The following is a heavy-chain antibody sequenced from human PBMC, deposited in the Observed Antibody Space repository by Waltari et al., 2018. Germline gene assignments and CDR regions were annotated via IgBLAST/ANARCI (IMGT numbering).Heavy chain of an antibody. J-gene: IGHJ2*01. CDR3: ARVAPNWSVDL. Sequence: ELQLVESGGGLVQPGGSLRLPCAASGFNFGSYWMHWVRHPPGKGRVGVSRVNNDGGGTIYADAVKGRFTISRDNGKNTLYLQMNSLRAEDTGVYYCARVAPNWSVDLWGRGTLVTVSS. CDR2: VNNDGGGT. CDR1: GFNFGSYW. V-gene: IGHV3-74*01.